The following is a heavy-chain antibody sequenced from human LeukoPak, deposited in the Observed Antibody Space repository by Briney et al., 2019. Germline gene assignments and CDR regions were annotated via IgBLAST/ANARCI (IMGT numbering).Heavy chain of an antibody. CDR3: ARDRGLDSPFDY. Sequence: SETLSLTCAVSGGSISSGGYSWSWIRQPPGKGLEWIGYIYHSGSTYYNPSLKSRVTISVDTSKNQFSLKLSSVTAADTAVYYCARDRGLDSPFDYWGQGTLVTVSS. CDR2: IYHSGST. CDR1: GGSISSGGYS. J-gene: IGHJ4*02. V-gene: IGHV4-30-2*05. D-gene: IGHD2-2*03.